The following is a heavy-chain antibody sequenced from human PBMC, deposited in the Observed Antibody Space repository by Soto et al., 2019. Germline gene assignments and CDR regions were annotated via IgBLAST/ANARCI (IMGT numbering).Heavy chain of an antibody. CDR2: IRSKAYGGTT. J-gene: IGHJ4*02. D-gene: IGHD3-9*01. Sequence: PGGSLRLSCTASGLTFGDYAMSWFRQAPGKGLEWVGFIRSKAYGGTTEYAASVKGRFTISRDDSKSIAYLQMNSLKTEDTAVYYCTPTHPYYDILTGSGYWGQGTLVTVSS. CDR3: TPTHPYYDILTGSGY. V-gene: IGHV3-49*03. CDR1: GLTFGDYA.